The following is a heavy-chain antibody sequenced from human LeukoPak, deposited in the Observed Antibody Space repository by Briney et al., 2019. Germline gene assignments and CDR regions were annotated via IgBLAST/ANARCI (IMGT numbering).Heavy chain of an antibody. V-gene: IGHV3-53*01. D-gene: IGHD4-23*01. CDR3: AREYGGGSYLAFDI. J-gene: IGHJ3*02. Sequence: GGSLRLSCAGSGLTVCSNYMCWVRQASGKGLEWVSVVYSGGNTYYADSVKGRFTISRDDSKNTLFLQMNSLRAEDTAVYYCAREYGGGSYLAFDIWGRGTMVTVSS. CDR2: VYSGGNT. CDR1: GLTVCSNY.